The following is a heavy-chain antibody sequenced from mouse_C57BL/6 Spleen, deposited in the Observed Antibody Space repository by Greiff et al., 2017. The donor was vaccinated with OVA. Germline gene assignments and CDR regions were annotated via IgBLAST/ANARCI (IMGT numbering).Heavy chain of an antibody. D-gene: IGHD3-3*01. CDR3: ARRTDFAY. CDR1: GYAFSSSW. J-gene: IGHJ3*01. CDR2: IYPGDGDT. V-gene: IGHV1-82*01. Sequence: QVQLQQSGPELVKPGASVKISCKASGYAFSSSWMNWVKQRPGKGLEWIGRIYPGDGDTNYNGKFKGKATLTADKSSSTAYMQLSSLTSEDSAVYFCARRTDFAYWGQGTLVTVSA.